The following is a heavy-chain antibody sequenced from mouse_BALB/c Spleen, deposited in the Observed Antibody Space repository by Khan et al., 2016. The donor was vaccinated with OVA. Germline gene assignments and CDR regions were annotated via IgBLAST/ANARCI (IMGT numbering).Heavy chain of an antibody. D-gene: IGHD2-3*01. J-gene: IGHJ4*01. CDR1: GFTFSGFG. CDR3: GRRRIYDGDYGGAMDD. V-gene: IGHV5-17*02. CDR2: ISSGSSTI. Sequence: EVELVESGGGLVQPGGSRKLSCAASGFTFSGFGMHWVRQAPEKGLEWVAYISSGSSTIYYADTVKGRFTISRDNPKNTLFLQMTSLRSEDTAMYDGGRRRIYDGDYGGAMDDWGQGTSVTGSS.